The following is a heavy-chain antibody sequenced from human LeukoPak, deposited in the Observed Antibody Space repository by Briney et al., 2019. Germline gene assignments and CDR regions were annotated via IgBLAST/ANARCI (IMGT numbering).Heavy chain of an antibody. D-gene: IGHD6-19*01. Sequence: GGSLRLSCAASGFTFSSYGMHWVRQAPGKGLEWVAVISYDGSNKYYADSVKGRFTISRDYSKNTLYLQMNSLRAEDTAVYYCAKDLRSSGYVDYWGQGTLVTVSS. CDR2: ISYDGSNK. CDR3: AKDLRSSGYVDY. V-gene: IGHV3-30*18. CDR1: GFTFSSYG. J-gene: IGHJ4*02.